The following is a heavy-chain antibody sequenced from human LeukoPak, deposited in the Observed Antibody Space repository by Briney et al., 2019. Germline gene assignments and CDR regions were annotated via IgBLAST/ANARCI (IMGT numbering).Heavy chain of an antibody. V-gene: IGHV3-53*01. CDR2: IYSSGST. J-gene: IGHJ4*02. CDR1: GFTVSSNY. Sequence: GGSLRLSCAASGFTVSSNYMNWVRQAPGKGLVWVSIIYSSGSTYYADSVKGRFTISRDNSKNTLYLQMNTLRVEGTAVYYCARRYSSGWWIDYWGQGTLVTVSS. CDR3: ARRYSSGWWIDY. D-gene: IGHD6-19*01.